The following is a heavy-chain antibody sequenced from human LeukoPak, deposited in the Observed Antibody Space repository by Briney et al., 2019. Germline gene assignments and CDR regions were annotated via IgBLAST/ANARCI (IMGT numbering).Heavy chain of an antibody. CDR2: INHSGST. D-gene: IGHD6-13*01. Sequence: SETLSLTCTVSGGSISSRSYYWSWIRQPPGKGLEWIGEINHSGSTNYNPSLKSRVTISVDTSKNQFSLKLSSVTAADTAVYYCARGGIAAAGSGIDYWGQGTLVTVSS. CDR3: ARGGIAAAGSGIDY. V-gene: IGHV4-39*07. J-gene: IGHJ4*02. CDR1: GGSISSRSYY.